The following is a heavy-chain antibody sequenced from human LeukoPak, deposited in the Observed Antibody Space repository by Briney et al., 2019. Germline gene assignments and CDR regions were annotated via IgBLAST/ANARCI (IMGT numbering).Heavy chain of an antibody. CDR1: GYTFDNFY. CDR3: ARDEGSTSNQLDF. CDR2: INGNDGST. J-gene: IGHJ1*01. D-gene: IGHD1-1*01. V-gene: IGHV1-2*02. Sequence: GASVKVSCKASGYTFDNFYIHWVRQAPGQGPEWMGWINGNDGSTKYAQKFQGRVTMTRVTAISTVYMDLSGLRPDDTAIYYCARDEGSTSNQLDFWGQGTLVTVSS.